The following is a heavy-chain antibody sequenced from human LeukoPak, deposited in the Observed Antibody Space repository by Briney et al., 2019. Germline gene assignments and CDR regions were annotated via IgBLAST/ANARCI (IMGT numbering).Heavy chain of an antibody. Sequence: SETLSLTCTVSGGSISSSSYYWGWIRQPPGKGLEWIGSIYYSGSTYYNPSLKSRVTISVDTSKNQFSLKLSSVTAADTAVYYCAREKVGATSDYFDCWGQGTLVTVSS. D-gene: IGHD1-26*01. CDR1: GGSISSSSYY. CDR2: IYYSGST. CDR3: AREKVGATSDYFDC. V-gene: IGHV4-39*01. J-gene: IGHJ4*02.